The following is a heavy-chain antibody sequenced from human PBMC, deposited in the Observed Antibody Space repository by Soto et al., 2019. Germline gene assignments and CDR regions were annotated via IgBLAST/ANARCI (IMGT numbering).Heavy chain of an antibody. CDR3: ARDRRYRYYIEY. V-gene: IGHV4-31*03. Sequence: PSETLSLTCTFSVVSIISGVYYLSFIRQHPGKGLEWIGYIYYSGSTYYNPSLKSRVTISVDTSKNQFSLKLSSVTAADTAVYYCARDRRYRYYIEYWGKRNMVNVSS. CDR2: IYYSGST. CDR1: VVSIISGVYY. J-gene: IGHJ4*02. D-gene: IGHD5-18*01.